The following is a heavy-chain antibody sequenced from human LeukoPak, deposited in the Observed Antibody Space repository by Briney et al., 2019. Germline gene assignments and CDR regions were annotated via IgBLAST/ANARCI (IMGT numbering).Heavy chain of an antibody. CDR3: ARADCSGGSCYFDY. J-gene: IGHJ4*02. V-gene: IGHV4-59*01. CDR2: IYYSGST. CDR1: GGSISSYY. Sequence: SETLSLTCTVSGGSISSYYWSWIRQPPGKGLEWIGYIYYSGSTNYNPSLKSRVTISVDTSKNQFSLKLSSVTAADTAVYYCARADCSGGSCYFDYWGQGTLVTVSS. D-gene: IGHD2-15*01.